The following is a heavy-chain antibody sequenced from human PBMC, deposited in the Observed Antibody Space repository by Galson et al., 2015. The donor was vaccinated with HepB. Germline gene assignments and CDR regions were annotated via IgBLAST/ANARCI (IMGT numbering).Heavy chain of an antibody. Sequence: SVKVSCKASGGAFSSYAINWVRQAPGQGLEWMGGINPSGATTNYAQKFQGRVTMTRDTSTSTVYMELSSLRSEDTAVYYCARGEHAFDIWGQGTMVTVSS. CDR2: INPSGATT. J-gene: IGHJ3*02. V-gene: IGHV1-46*01. CDR1: GGAFSSYA. CDR3: ARGEHAFDI.